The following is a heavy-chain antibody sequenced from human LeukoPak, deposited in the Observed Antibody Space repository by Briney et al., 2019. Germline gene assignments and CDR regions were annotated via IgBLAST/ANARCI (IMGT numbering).Heavy chain of an antibody. CDR2: IYVGGST. V-gene: IGHV3-53*01. J-gene: IGHJ4*02. CDR3: TRAALNDYAAN. D-gene: IGHD4-17*01. Sequence: GGSLRLSCAASGFTVSNSYMSWVRQAPGKGLEWVSMIYVGGSTFYAGSVKGRFTISRDSSKNTLYLQMDSLRAEDTAIYYCTRAALNDYAANWGQGSLVTVSS. CDR1: GFTVSNSY.